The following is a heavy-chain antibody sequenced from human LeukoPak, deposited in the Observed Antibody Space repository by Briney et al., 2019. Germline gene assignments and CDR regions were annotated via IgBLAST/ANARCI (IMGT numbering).Heavy chain of an antibody. J-gene: IGHJ4*02. CDR1: GFTFRTYS. CDR2: LSSSSSYI. V-gene: IGHV3-21*01. CDR3: ARETGELFDY. Sequence: GGSLRLSCAASGFTFRTYSMNWVRQAPGKGLEWVSSLSSSSSYIHYADSVKGRFTISRENAKTSLYLQMTSLRAEDTAVYYCARETGELFDYWGQGALVTVSS. D-gene: IGHD3-10*01.